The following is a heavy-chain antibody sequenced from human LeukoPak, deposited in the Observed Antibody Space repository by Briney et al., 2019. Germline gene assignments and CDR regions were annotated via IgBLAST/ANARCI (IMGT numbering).Heavy chain of an antibody. CDR3: AKDVFGVVVPAAMGYFQH. J-gene: IGHJ1*01. V-gene: IGHV3-7*01. CDR1: GFTFSSYW. Sequence: PGGSLRLSCAASGFTFSSYWMSWVRQAPGKGLEWVANIKQDGSEKYYVDSVKGRFTISRDNSKNTLYLQMNSLRAEDTAVYYCAKDVFGVVVPAAMGYFQHWGQGTLVTVSS. D-gene: IGHD2-2*01. CDR2: IKQDGSEK.